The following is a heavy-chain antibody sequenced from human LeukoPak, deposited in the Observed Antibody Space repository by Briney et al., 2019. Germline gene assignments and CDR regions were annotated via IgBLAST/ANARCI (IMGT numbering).Heavy chain of an antibody. CDR3: ARAGDYSGTIPDY. D-gene: IGHD4-23*01. J-gene: IGHJ4*02. V-gene: IGHV4-59*01. CDR2: IDYTGST. CDR1: GGSISSYL. Sequence: PSETLSLTCTVSGGSISSYLWSWIRQPPGKGLECIGYIDYTGSTNYNPSLKNRVTISLDTSKNQFSLKLSSVTAADTAVYYCARAGDYSGTIPDYWGQGTLVTVSS.